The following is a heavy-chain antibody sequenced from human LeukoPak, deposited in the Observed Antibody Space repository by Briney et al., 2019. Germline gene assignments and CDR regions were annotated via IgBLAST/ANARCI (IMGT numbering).Heavy chain of an antibody. CDR1: GDSVSSNIAT. D-gene: IGHD1-1*01. Sequence: SQTLSLTCAISGDSVSSNIATWNWIRQSPSRGLEWLGRTDYRAKWSTDYAASVKGRITIHPDTSKNKFSLQLSSVTPEDTAIYYCARAMSATGKNSFDTWGQGTLVTVSS. CDR3: ARAMSATGKNSFDT. CDR2: TDYRAKWST. J-gene: IGHJ5*02. V-gene: IGHV6-1*01.